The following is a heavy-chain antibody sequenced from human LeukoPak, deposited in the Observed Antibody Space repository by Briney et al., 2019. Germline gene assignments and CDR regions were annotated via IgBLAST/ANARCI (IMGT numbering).Heavy chain of an antibody. CDR3: AKGSWYQLLSGDY. CDR2: ISGSGGST. V-gene: IGHV3-23*01. J-gene: IGHJ4*02. Sequence: PGGSLRLSCAASGFTFSSYAMSWVRQAPGKGLEWVSAISGSGGSTYYADSVKGRFTISRDNSKNTLYLQMNSLRAEDTSVYYCAKGSWYQLLSGDYWGQGTLVTASS. CDR1: GFTFSSYA. D-gene: IGHD2-2*01.